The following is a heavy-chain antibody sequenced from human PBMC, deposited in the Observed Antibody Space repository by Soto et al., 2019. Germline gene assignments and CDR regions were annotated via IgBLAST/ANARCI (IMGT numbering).Heavy chain of an antibody. J-gene: IGHJ6*03. V-gene: IGHV2-26*01. CDR1: GFSLRNARMG. Sequence: QVTLKESGPVLVKPTETLTLTCTVCGFSLRNARMGVSWIRQPPGKALEWLAHILSSDEKSYNTSLKGRVTLSKDTSKSQVVLTMTYVDPVDTATYFCARMLAVNYYYYYVDVWGDGTTVTVSS. D-gene: IGHD3-22*01. CDR3: ARMLAVNYYYYYVDV. CDR2: ILSSDEK.